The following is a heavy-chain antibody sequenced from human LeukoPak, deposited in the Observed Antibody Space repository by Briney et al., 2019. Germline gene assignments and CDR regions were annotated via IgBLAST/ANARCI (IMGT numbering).Heavy chain of an antibody. V-gene: IGHV3-53*04. Sequence: PGGSLRLSCAASGFTVSSNYMSWVRQAPGKGLEWVSVIYSGGSTYYADSVKGRFTISRHNSKNTLYLQMNSLRAEDTAVYYCARVNYYDSSGYNDYWGQGTLVTVSS. CDR1: GFTVSSNY. CDR3: ARVNYYDSSGYNDY. D-gene: IGHD3-22*01. CDR2: IYSGGST. J-gene: IGHJ4*02.